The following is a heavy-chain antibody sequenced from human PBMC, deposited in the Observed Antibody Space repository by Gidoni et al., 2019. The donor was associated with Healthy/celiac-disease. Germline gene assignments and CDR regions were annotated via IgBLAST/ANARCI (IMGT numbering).Heavy chain of an antibody. V-gene: IGHV3-53*01. CDR1: GFTVSSSY. CDR3: ARVDETLYYFDY. CDR2: IDSGGSK. J-gene: IGHJ4*02. Sequence: EVQLVESGGGLIQLGGSLRLSCAASGFTVSSSYISWVRQGPGKGLEWVSVIDSGGSKYYADSVKGRFTISRDNSKNTLYLQMNSLRAEDTAVYYCARVDETLYYFDYWGQGTLVTVSS.